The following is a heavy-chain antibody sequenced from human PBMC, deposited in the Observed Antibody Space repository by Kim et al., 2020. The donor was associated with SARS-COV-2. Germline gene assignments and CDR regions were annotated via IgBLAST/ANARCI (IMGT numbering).Heavy chain of an antibody. CDR2: ISSNGGST. J-gene: IGHJ6*02. D-gene: IGHD3-9*01. V-gene: IGHV3-64*01. CDR3: ARADYDILTGYGDYYGMDV. Sequence: GGSLRLSCAASGFTFSSYAMHWVRQAPGKGLEYVSAISSNGGSTYYANSVKGRFTISRDNSKNTLYLQMGSLRAEDMAVYYCARADYDILTGYGDYYGMDVWGQGTTVTVSS. CDR1: GFTFSSYA.